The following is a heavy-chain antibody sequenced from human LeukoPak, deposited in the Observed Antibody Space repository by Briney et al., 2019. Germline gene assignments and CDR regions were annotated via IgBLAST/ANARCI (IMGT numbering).Heavy chain of an antibody. CDR2: IYYSGST. CDR1: GGSISSSTYY. V-gene: IGHV4-39*01. D-gene: IGHD3-16*01. J-gene: IGHJ4*02. CDR3: VRGSALRHYQY. Sequence: SETLSLTCTVSGGSISSSTYYWGWIRRPPGKGLEWIGSIYYSGSTYYNPSLKSRTTVSVDTSKNQFSLKLSSVTAADTAVYYCVRGSALRHYQYWGQGTLVTVSS.